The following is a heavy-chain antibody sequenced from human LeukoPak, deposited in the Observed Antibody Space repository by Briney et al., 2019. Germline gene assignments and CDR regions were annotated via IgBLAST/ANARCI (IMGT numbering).Heavy chain of an antibody. Sequence: GGSLRLSCAASGFTFSSYAMHWVRQAPGKGLEYVSAISSNGGSTYYADSVKGRFTISRDNSKNTLYLQMSSLRAEDTAVYYCVKDVSRYSGYDSTFDYWGQGTLVTVSS. J-gene: IGHJ4*02. D-gene: IGHD5-12*01. CDR2: ISSNGGST. V-gene: IGHV3-64D*06. CDR3: VKDVSRYSGYDSTFDY. CDR1: GFTFSSYA.